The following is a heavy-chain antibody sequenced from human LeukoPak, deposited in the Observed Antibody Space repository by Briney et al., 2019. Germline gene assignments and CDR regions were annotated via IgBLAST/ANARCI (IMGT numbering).Heavy chain of an antibody. Sequence: PGRSLRLSCAASGFTFTIYSMHWVRQAPGKGLEWVAVISDDGSNKNYADSGKGRFTISRDNSKNTLYLQMNSLRAEDTAVYYCARDEKYGDYGMDVWGQGTTVTV. CDR3: ARDEKYGDYGMDV. J-gene: IGHJ6*02. V-gene: IGHV3-30-3*01. D-gene: IGHD4-17*01. CDR1: GFTFTIYS. CDR2: ISDDGSNK.